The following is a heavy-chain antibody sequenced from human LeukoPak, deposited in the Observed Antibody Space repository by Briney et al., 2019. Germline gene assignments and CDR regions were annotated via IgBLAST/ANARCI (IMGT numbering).Heavy chain of an antibody. V-gene: IGHV5-51*01. CDR2: IYPGDSDT. D-gene: IGHD3-3*01. CDR3: ARGSGWYDQ. CDR1: GYRFSNYW. Sequence: HGESLKISCQGSGYRFSNYWIGWVRQMPGKGLEWMGIIYPGDSDTTYSPSFQGQVTISADKSINTAYLQWSSLKASDTAKYYCARGSGWYDQWGQGTLVTVSS. J-gene: IGHJ5*02.